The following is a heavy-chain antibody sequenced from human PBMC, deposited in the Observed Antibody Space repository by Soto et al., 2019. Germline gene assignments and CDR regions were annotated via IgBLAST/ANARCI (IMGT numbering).Heavy chain of an antibody. J-gene: IGHJ4*02. V-gene: IGHV3-66*02. CDR2: IYSGGAT. D-gene: IGHD3-22*01. CDR1: GFSVSTSH. CDR3: VKGEYYYDSSGYYPFDY. Sequence: HPGGSLRLSCAAAGFSVSTSHISWVRQAPGKGLEWVSVIYSGGATHYAVSVKGRLIISRDNSKNTQYLQMSSLRADDTAVYYCVKGEYYYDSSGYYPFDYWGQGTLVTVSS.